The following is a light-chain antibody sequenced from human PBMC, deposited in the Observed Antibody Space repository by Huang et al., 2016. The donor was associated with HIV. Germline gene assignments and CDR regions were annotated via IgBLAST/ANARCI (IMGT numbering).Light chain of an antibody. V-gene: IGKV1-33*01. CDR1: RHIYSY. CDR3: QQYDSLPRT. CDR2: DAA. J-gene: IGKJ3*01. Sequence: DIQMNQSPSSLSASIGDRVTITCRASRHIYSYLNWYQHRPGKAPKLLIYDAANWEVGVPSRFSGSGSGRNFTLIISSLQPEDFATYYCQQYDSLPRTFGRGTKV.